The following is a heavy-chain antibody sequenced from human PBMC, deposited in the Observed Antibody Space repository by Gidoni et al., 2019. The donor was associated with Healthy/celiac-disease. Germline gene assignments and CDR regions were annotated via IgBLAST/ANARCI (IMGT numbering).Heavy chain of an antibody. V-gene: IGHV4-4*02. D-gene: IGHD3-22*01. CDR2: IYHSGST. J-gene: IGHJ4*02. Sequence: QVQLQESGPGLVKPSGTLSLTCAVSGGSISSSNWWSWVRQPPGKGLEWIGEIYHSGSTNYHPSLKSRVTISVDKSKNQFSLKLSAVTAADTAVYYCARGRADYYDSSGYYSRGYFDYWGQGTLVTVSS. CDR1: GGSISSSNW. CDR3: ARGRADYYDSSGYYSRGYFDY.